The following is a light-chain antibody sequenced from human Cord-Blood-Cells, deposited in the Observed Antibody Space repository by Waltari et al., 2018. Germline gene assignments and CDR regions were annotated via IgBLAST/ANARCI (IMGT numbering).Light chain of an antibody. CDR3: QQSYSTPYT. CDR1: QSISSY. V-gene: IGKV1-39*01. J-gene: IGKJ2*01. Sequence: DIQMTQSPSSLSASVGDRVTITCRASQSISSYLNWSQQKPGKAHKLLIYAASSLQSGVPSRFSGSGSGTDFTLTISSLQPEDFATYYCQQSYSTPYTFGQGTKLEIK. CDR2: AAS.